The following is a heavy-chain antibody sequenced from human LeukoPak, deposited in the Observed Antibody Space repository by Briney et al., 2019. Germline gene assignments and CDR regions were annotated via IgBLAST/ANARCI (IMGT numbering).Heavy chain of an antibody. V-gene: IGHV3-13*04. CDR2: IGSAGHT. Sequence: GGSLRLSCAASGFTFSIYDMHWVRQDTRKGLERVSAIGSAGHTYYPDSVRGRFTISRENAKNSLYLQMNSLRAGDTAVYYCARARSGWSNDAFDIWGQGTMVTVSS. CDR1: GFTFSIYD. CDR3: ARARSGWSNDAFDI. D-gene: IGHD6-19*01. J-gene: IGHJ3*02.